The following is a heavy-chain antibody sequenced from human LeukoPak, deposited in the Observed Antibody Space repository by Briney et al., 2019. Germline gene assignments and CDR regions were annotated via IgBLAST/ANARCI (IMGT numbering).Heavy chain of an antibody. CDR1: GFTVGSNY. CDR3: ARLSANSSAYFFDY. J-gene: IGHJ4*02. V-gene: IGHV3-66*04. D-gene: IGHD3-22*01. Sequence: PGGSLRLSCAASGFTVGSNYMSWVRQAPGKGLEWVSIIYRGGSTNYADSVEGRFTISRDTSKNTLYLQMNSLRAEDTAVYYCARLSANSSAYFFDYWGQGTLVTVSS. CDR2: IYRGGST.